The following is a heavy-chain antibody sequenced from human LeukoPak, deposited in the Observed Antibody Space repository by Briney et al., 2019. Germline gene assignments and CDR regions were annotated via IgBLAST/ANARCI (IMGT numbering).Heavy chain of an antibody. D-gene: IGHD3-22*01. CDR3: AKGGYSYDSSGHNYFDY. Sequence: GRSLRLSCAASGFTFSSYSMNWVRQAPGKGLEWVSSISSSSNYIYYADSVKGRFTISRDNAKNSLYLQMNSLRAEDTAVYYRAKGGYSYDSSGHNYFDYWGQGTLVTVSS. J-gene: IGHJ4*02. CDR1: GFTFSSYS. V-gene: IGHV3-21*01. CDR2: ISSSSNYI.